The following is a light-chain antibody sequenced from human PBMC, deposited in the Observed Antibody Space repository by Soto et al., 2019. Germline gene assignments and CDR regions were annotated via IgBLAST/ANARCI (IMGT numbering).Light chain of an antibody. CDR1: QSVSSSY. V-gene: IGKV3-20*01. Sequence: EIALTQSPATLSLCPGERATLSGLASQSVSSSYLAWYQQKPGQAPRLLIYGASSRATGIPDRFSGTKSGTDFTLTIRRLEPEDAAVYFCQQYGSSPITFGQGTRLEIK. CDR2: GAS. CDR3: QQYGSSPIT. J-gene: IGKJ5*01.